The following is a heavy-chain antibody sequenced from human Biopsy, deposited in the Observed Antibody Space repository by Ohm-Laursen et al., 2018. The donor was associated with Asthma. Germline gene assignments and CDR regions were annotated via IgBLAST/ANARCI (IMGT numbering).Heavy chain of an antibody. Sequence: SVKVSCKASGYNFIGFAIHWVRQAPGQRLEWMGWVNTGNGDTKYSQKFQGRVTITRDTSASTAYVELRSLRSEDTATYYCARTYYDFLTGQVKDVFGVWGQGTMVTVSS. D-gene: IGHD3-9*01. CDR2: VNTGNGDT. V-gene: IGHV1-3*04. CDR1: GYNFIGFA. J-gene: IGHJ3*01. CDR3: ARTYYDFLTGQVKDVFGV.